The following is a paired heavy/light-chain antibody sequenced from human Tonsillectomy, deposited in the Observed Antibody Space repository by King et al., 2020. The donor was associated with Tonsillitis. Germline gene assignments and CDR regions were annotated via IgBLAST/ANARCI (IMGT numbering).Heavy chain of an antibody. CDR1: GYSFTNYW. CDR2: IDPSDSFT. J-gene: IGHJ3*02. CDR3: ARRPSLWFGELSAFDI. Sequence: EVQLVQSGAEVKKPGESLRISCKGSGYSFTNYWITWVRQLPGKGLEWMGRIDPSDSFTRYSPSFQGHVTISIDKSISTAYLQWSSLKASDTAMYYCARRPSLWFGELSAFDIWGQGTMVTVSS. D-gene: IGHD3-10*01. V-gene: IGHV5-10-1*03.
Light chain of an antibody. CDR2: GAS. J-gene: IGKJ3*01. CDR3: QQYGISFT. CDR1: QSITSTY. V-gene: IGKV3-20*01. Sequence: EIVLTQSPGTLSLSPGERATLSCRASQSITSTYLAWYQQKPGQAPRLLIYGASKRATGIPDRFSGSGSGTDFTLTISRLEPEDFAVYYCQQYGISFTFGPGTKVEIK.